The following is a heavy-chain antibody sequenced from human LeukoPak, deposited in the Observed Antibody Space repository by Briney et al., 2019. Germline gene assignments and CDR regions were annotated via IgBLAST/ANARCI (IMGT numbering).Heavy chain of an antibody. D-gene: IGHD4-17*01. CDR1: GYTFTGYY. Sequence: ASVKVSCKASGYTFTGYYLHWVRQAPGQGLEWMGWINCNSGGTNYAQKFQGRVTMTRDTSISTVYMELSRLTFDDTAVYYCARDKATVTTPYFDYWGQGTQVTVSS. CDR3: ARDKATVTTPYFDY. V-gene: IGHV1-2*02. CDR2: INCNSGGT. J-gene: IGHJ4*02.